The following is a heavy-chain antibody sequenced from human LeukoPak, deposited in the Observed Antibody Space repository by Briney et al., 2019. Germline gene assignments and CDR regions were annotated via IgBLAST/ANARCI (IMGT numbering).Heavy chain of an antibody. J-gene: IGHJ4*02. CDR1: GYSFTSYW. CDR3: ARRYYDILTGHLDY. Sequence: GESLKISCKGSGYSFTSYWIGWVRQIPGKGLEWMGIIYPGDADTRYSPSFQGQVTISADKSISTAYLQWSSLKASDTALYYCARRYYDILTGHLDYWGQGTLVTVSS. D-gene: IGHD3-9*01. CDR2: IYPGDADT. V-gene: IGHV5-51*01.